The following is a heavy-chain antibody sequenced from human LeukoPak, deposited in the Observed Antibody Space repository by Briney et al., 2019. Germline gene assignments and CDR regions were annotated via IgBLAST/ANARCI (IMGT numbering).Heavy chain of an antibody. CDR3: ATSSSWTGDDPFDI. J-gene: IGHJ3*02. V-gene: IGHV3-23*01. D-gene: IGHD6-13*01. CDR1: GFTFNTYS. CDR2: ISGSGGST. Sequence: SGGSLRLSCEASGFTFNTYSMNWVRQAPGKGLEWVSAISGSGGSTYYADSVKGRFTISRDNSKNTLYLQMNSLRAEDTAVYYCATSSSWTGDDPFDIWGQGTMVTVSS.